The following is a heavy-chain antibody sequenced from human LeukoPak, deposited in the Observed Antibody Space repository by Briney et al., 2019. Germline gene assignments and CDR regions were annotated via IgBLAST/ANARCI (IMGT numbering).Heavy chain of an antibody. J-gene: IGHJ4*02. D-gene: IGHD1-20*01. Sequence: NPSETLSLTCTVSGGSISSYYWSWIRQPPGKGLEWIGYIYYSGSTNYNPSLKSRVTISVDTSKNQFSLKVSSVTAADTAVYYCARGKYNWNPGPFDYWGQGTLVTVSS. CDR3: ARGKYNWNPGPFDY. V-gene: IGHV4-59*01. CDR1: GGSISSYY. CDR2: IYYSGST.